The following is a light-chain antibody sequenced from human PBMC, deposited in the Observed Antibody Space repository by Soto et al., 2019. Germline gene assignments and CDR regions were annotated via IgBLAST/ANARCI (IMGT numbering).Light chain of an antibody. CDR1: QGISTY. CDR2: AAP. Sequence: DIQMTQSPSAMSASVGHRVTITCRASQGISTYLAWFQQKPGKVPKRLIYAAPSLQSGVPSRFSGSGSGTEFTLTISSLQPEDFATYYWLQHNSYPFTVGPGTKVDIK. CDR3: LQHNSYPFT. V-gene: IGKV1-17*03. J-gene: IGKJ3*01.